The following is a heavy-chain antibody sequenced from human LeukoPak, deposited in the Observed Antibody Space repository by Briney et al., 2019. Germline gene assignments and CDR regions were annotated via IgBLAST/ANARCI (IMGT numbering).Heavy chain of an antibody. V-gene: IGHV1-8*03. Sequence: GASVKGSCKASGYTFTSYDINWVRQATGQGLEWMGRMNPNSGNTGYAQKFQGRVTITRNTSISTAYMELSSLRSEDTAVYYCAGEPYYDFWSGYYYYWGQGTLVTVSS. CDR1: GYTFTSYD. D-gene: IGHD3-3*01. CDR3: AGEPYYDFWSGYYYY. J-gene: IGHJ4*02. CDR2: MNPNSGNT.